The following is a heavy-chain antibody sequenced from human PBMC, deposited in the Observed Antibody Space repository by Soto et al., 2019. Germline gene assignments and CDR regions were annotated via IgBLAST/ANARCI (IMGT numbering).Heavy chain of an antibody. D-gene: IGHD2-21*01. CDR2: VYSSGST. CDR3: ARRAVVAVTGSLDNWLDP. Sequence: QVQLQESGPGLVKPSETLSLTCTVSGDSITSYNWNWLRQPPGKALEWIGYVYSSGSTNYNPSLKSRVALSVDXXRXQXXLKVNSVTAADTAMYYCARRAVVAVTGSLDNWLDPWGQGILVTVSS. V-gene: IGHV4-59*01. J-gene: IGHJ5*02. CDR1: GDSITSYN.